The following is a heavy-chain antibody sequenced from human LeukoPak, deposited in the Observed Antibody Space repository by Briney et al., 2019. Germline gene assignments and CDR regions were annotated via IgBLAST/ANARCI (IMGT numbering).Heavy chain of an antibody. CDR2: INPNDGST. D-gene: IGHD5-12*01. Sequence: ASVKVSCKASGYTFTSYFMHWVRQAPGQGLEWMGTINPNDGSTSYAQNFQGRVSMTRDTSTSTVYMELSSLRSEDTAVYYCARARGYSGYHPFDYWGQGTLVTVSS. CDR1: GYTFTSYF. CDR3: ARARGYSGYHPFDY. V-gene: IGHV1-46*01. J-gene: IGHJ4*02.